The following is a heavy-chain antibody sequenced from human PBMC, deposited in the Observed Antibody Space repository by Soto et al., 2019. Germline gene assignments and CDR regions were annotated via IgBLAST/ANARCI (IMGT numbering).Heavy chain of an antibody. CDR2: ISAYNGNT. J-gene: IGHJ6*02. CDR3: ARDGPDTAMVTGDYYGMDV. D-gene: IGHD5-18*01. CDR1: GYTFTSYG. Sequence: ASVKVSCKASGYTFTSYGISWVRQAPGQGLEWMGWISAYNGNTNYAQKLQGRVTMTTDTSTSTAYMELRSLRSDDTAVYYCARDGPDTAMVTGDYYGMDVWGQGTKVTVSS. V-gene: IGHV1-18*04.